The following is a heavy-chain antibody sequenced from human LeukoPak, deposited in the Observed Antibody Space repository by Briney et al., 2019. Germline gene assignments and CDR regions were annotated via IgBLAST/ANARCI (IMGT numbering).Heavy chain of an antibody. CDR1: GFTSGHIFTDYW. D-gene: IGHD2-2*01. Sequence: GGSLRLSCVASGFTSGHIFTDYWMTWVRQVPGKGLEWVTNINQDGSQTYYLDSVKARFTISRDNAKESVSLQMNSLRAEDTAIYYCSAILYHWGQGTLVTVSS. J-gene: IGHJ4*02. V-gene: IGHV3-7*01. CDR3: SAILYH. CDR2: INQDGSQT.